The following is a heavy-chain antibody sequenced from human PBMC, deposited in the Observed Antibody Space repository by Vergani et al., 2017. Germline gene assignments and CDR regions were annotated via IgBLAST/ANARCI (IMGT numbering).Heavy chain of an antibody. CDR3: ARQVVVAATESYYFDY. Sequence: EVQLVQSGAEVKKPGESLKISCKGSGYSFTSYWIGWVRPMTGKGLEWMGIIYPGDSDTRYSPSFQGQVTISADKSISTAYLQWSSLKASDTAMYYCARQVVVAATESYYFDYWGQGTLVTVSS. CDR2: IYPGDSDT. J-gene: IGHJ4*02. CDR1: GYSFTSYW. D-gene: IGHD2-15*01. V-gene: IGHV5-51*01.